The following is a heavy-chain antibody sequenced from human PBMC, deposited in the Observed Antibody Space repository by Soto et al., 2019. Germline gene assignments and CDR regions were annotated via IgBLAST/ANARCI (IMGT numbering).Heavy chain of an antibody. CDR2: VHPSAGT. CDR1: GGSISSSTNW. D-gene: IGHD2-21*01. CDR3: ARDPYGGDYLLAY. J-gene: IGHJ4*02. Sequence: SETLSLTCTVSGGSISSSTNWWYWVRQPPGKGLEWIGEVHPSAGTHYNPSLRGRVTISIDNSKNQLALKLTSVTAADTAVYYCARDPYGGDYLLAYWGQGTLVTVSS. V-gene: IGHV4-4*02.